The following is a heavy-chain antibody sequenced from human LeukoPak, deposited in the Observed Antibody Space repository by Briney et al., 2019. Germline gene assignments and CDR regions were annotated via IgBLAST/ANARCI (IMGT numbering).Heavy chain of an antibody. CDR1: GFTFSSYA. J-gene: IGHJ4*02. D-gene: IGHD3-22*01. CDR3: AKAHDSSGYYLG. Sequence: GGSLTLSCAASGFTFSSYAMSWVRQAPGKGLEWVSAISGSGGSTYYADSVKGRFTISRDNSKNTLYLQMNSLRAEDTAVYYCAKAHDSSGYYLGWGQGTLVTVSS. V-gene: IGHV3-23*01. CDR2: ISGSGGST.